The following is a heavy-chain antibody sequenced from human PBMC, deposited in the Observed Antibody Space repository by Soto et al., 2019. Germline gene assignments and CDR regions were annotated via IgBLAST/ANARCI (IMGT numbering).Heavy chain of an antibody. V-gene: IGHV4-39*01. CDR3: ARPGYSSSWYWFDP. CDR1: GVSFRTSDYY. CDR2: MHYSGST. D-gene: IGHD6-13*01. J-gene: IGHJ5*02. Sequence: SETLSLTCTVSGVSFRTSDYYWGWIRRPPNKGLEWIGSMHYSGSTFYNPSLKSRVTISIDTSKNQFSLKLTSVTAADTAVYYCARPGYSSSWYWFDPRGQGSLVTVSS.